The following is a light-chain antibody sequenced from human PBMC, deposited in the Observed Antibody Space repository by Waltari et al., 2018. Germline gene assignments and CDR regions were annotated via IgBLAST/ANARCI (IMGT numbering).Light chain of an antibody. J-gene: IGKJ1*01. CDR3: HQYNNWWT. Sequence: ETVLTQSPATLSVSPGERVTLSCRASQGVSTNLPWYQQKPGQAPRLLIYGVSTRATGIPGRFSGSGSGTEFTLTINTLQSEDFAVYYCHQYNNWWTFGQGTKVEIK. CDR2: GVS. V-gene: IGKV3D-15*01. CDR1: QGVSTN.